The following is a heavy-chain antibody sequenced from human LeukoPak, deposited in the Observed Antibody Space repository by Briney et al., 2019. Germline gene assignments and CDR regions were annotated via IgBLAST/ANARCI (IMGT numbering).Heavy chain of an antibody. Sequence: ASVKVSCKASGYTFTSYGISWVRQAPGQGLEWMGWISAYNGNTNYAQKLQGRVTMTTDTSTSTAYMELRSLRSDNTAVYYCARVAAAGSPAGYWGQGTLVTVSS. D-gene: IGHD6-13*01. CDR1: GYTFTSYG. CDR3: ARVAAAGSPAGY. V-gene: IGHV1-18*01. J-gene: IGHJ4*02. CDR2: ISAYNGNT.